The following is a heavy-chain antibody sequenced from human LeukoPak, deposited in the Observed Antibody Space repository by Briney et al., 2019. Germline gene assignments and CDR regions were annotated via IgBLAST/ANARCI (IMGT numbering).Heavy chain of an antibody. V-gene: IGHV1-2*02. Sequence: ASVKVSCKASGYTFTGYYMHWVRQAPGQGLEWMGWINPNSGGTNYAQKFQGRVTITADESTSTAYMELNSLRSEDTAVYYCASTSYCSSTSCDNGDYFDYWGQGTLVTVSS. J-gene: IGHJ4*02. CDR3: ASTSYCSSTSCDNGDYFDY. CDR1: GYTFTGYY. CDR2: INPNSGGT. D-gene: IGHD2-2*01.